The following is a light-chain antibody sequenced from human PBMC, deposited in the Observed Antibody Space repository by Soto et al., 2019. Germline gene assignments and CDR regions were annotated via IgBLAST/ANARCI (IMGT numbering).Light chain of an antibody. CDR3: SSYTSSSTLIV. CDR1: SSDVGGYNY. CDR2: DVS. V-gene: IGLV2-14*01. J-gene: IGLJ1*01. Sequence: QSALTQPASVSGSPGQSITISCTGTSSDVGGYNYVSWYQQHPGKAPKLMIYDVSNRPSGVSNRFSGSKSGNTASLTISGLQAEDEADYYRSSYTSSSTLIVFGTGTKVTVL.